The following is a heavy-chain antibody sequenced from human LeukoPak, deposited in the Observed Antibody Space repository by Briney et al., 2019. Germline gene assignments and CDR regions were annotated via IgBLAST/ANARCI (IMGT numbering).Heavy chain of an antibody. CDR3: ARAGPPRLWFGELLV. CDR2: ISYDGSNQ. V-gene: IGHV3-30*04. Sequence: GGSLRLSCAASGFTFGSYTMHWVRQAPGKGLEWVAVISYDGSNQHYADSVKGRFTISRDNSDNTLFLQMNSLRVEDTAVYYCARAGPPRLWFGELLVWGQGTLVSVSS. CDR1: GFTFGSYT. J-gene: IGHJ4*02. D-gene: IGHD3-10*01.